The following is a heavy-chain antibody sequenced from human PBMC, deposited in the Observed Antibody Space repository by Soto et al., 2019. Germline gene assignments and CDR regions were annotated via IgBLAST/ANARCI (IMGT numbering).Heavy chain of an antibody. D-gene: IGHD3-22*01. CDR3: ARGRLGITMILVSDFDY. V-gene: IGHV1-69*06. CDR2: TSAIFGTA. CDR1: GGTFSSYA. Sequence: QVQLVKSGAEVKKPGSSVKVSCKASGGTFSSYAISWVRQAPGQGLEWMGGTSAIFGTANYAQKFQGRVTTTADKSTSTAYTELSSLRPEDTAVYDCARGRLGITMILVSDFDYWGQGTLVTVSS. J-gene: IGHJ4*02.